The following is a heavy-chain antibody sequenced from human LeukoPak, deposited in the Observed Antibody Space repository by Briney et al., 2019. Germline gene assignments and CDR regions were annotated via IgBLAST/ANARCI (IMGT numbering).Heavy chain of an antibody. J-gene: IGHJ4*02. CDR1: GYTFTGYY. CDR3: ARALIDYYDSSGYYPQDY. CDR2: INPSGGST. D-gene: IGHD3-22*01. V-gene: IGHV1-46*01. Sequence: ASVKVSCKASGYTFTGYYMHWVRQAPGQGLEWMGIINPSGGSTSYAQKFQGRVTMTRDMSTSTVYMELSSLRSEDTAVYYCARALIDYYDSSGYYPQDYWGQGTLVTVSS.